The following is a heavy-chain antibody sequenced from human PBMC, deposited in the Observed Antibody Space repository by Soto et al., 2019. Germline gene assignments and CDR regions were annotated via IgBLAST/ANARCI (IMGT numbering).Heavy chain of an antibody. Sequence: GGSLRLSCAASGFTFSSYAMHWVRQAPGKGLEYVSAISSNGGSTYYADSVKGRFTISRDNSKNTLYLQMGSLRAEDMAVYYCARAGDSSGHNWYFDLWGRGTLVTVSS. CDR2: ISSNGGST. D-gene: IGHD3-22*01. V-gene: IGHV3-64*02. J-gene: IGHJ2*01. CDR1: GFTFSSYA. CDR3: ARAGDSSGHNWYFDL.